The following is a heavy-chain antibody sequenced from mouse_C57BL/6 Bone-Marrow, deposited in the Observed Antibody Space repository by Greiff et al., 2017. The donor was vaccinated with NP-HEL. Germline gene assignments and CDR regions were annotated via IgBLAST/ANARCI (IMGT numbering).Heavy chain of an antibody. CDR2: IDPSDSYT. CDR3: ARILDYYGSSSHIDY. Sequence: QVQLQQPGAELVRPGTSVKLSCKASGYTFTSYWMHWVKQRPGQGLEWIGVIDPSDSYTNYNQKFKGKATLTVDTSSSTAYMQLSSLPSADSAVYYGARILDYYGSSSHIDYWGQGTTLTVSS. V-gene: IGHV1-59*01. D-gene: IGHD1-1*01. J-gene: IGHJ2*01. CDR1: GYTFTSYW.